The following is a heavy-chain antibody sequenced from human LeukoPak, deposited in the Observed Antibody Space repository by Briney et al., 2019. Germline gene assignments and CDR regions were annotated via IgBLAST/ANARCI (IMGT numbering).Heavy chain of an antibody. J-gene: IGHJ4*02. CDR3: TRAPITSGRRPPDY. Sequence: SLRLSCAASGFTFSEYYIDWVRHAPGEGLEWGGGTRNKANGYTTECAAAVKGRFTISRDDSKNSLYLQMNSLTTEDTAVYYCTRAPITSGRRPPDYWGQGTLVTVSS. D-gene: IGHD5-12*01. CDR2: TRNKANGYTT. CDR1: GFTFSEYY. V-gene: IGHV3-72*01.